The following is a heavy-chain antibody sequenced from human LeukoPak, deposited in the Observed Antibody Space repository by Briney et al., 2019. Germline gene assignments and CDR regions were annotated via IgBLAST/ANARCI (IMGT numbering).Heavy chain of an antibody. V-gene: IGHV3-53*01. D-gene: IGHD6-13*01. J-gene: IGHJ6*02. CDR2: IYSGGST. CDR3: ARDYRSSSWNYYYYGMDV. Sequence: GGSLRLSCAASGFTVSSNYMSWVRQAPGKGLEWVSVIYSGGSTYYADSVKGRFTISRDNFKNTLYLQMNSLRAEDTAVYYCARDYRSSSWNYYYYGMDVWGQGTTVTVSS. CDR1: GFTVSSNY.